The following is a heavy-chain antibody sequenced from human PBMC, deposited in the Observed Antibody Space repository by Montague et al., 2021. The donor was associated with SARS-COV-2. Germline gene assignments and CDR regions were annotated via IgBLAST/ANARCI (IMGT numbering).Heavy chain of an antibody. CDR2: IYYSGST. V-gene: IGHV4-39*01. CDR1: GGSISSSSYY. CDR3: ARQSVNYYDSSGNPFDY. Sequence: SETLSLTCTVSGGSISSSSYYWGWIRQPPGKGLEWIGSIYYSGSTYYNPSLKSRVTISVDTSKNQFSLKLSSVTAADTAVHYCARQSVNYYDSSGNPFDYWGQGTLVTVSS. J-gene: IGHJ4*02. D-gene: IGHD3-22*01.